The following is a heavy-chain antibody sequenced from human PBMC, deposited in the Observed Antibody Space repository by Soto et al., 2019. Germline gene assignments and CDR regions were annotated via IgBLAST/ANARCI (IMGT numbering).Heavy chain of an antibody. J-gene: IGHJ4*02. Sequence: QVQLQESGPGLVRPSGTLSLTCTVSGDSISNTNWWSWVRQPPGKGLEWIGEIYHSGSTNYNPSLKSRVSISVDKSKNQFSLNLTSVTAADTAAYFCAKRSLRRLRFVETHWGQGTLVTVSS. V-gene: IGHV4-4*02. CDR1: GDSISNTNW. CDR2: IYHSGST. CDR3: AKRSLRRLRFVETH. D-gene: IGHD3-3*01.